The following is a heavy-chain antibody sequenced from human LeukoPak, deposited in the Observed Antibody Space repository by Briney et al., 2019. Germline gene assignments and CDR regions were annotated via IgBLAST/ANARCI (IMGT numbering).Heavy chain of an antibody. J-gene: IGHJ4*02. CDR2: IYYSGST. CDR3: ARGRRRVGLVCAFDY. Sequence: PSETLSLTCTVSGGSISSNSYYWGWIRQPPGKGLEWIGSIYYSGSTYYNPSPKSRVTISVDTSKNQFSLKLSSVTAADTAVYYCARGRRRVGLVCAFDYWGQGTLVTVSS. D-gene: IGHD3/OR15-3a*01. CDR1: GGSISSNSYY. V-gene: IGHV4-39*01.